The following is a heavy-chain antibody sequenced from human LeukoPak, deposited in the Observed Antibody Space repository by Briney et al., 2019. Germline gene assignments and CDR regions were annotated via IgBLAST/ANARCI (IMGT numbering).Heavy chain of an antibody. CDR1: GYTFTGYY. Sequence: ASVKVSCKASGYTFTGYYMHWVRQAPGQGLEWMGRINPNSGGTNYAQKFQGRVTMTRDTSISTAYMELSRQRSDDTAVYYCARTVAGDNDAFDIWGQGTMVTVSS. CDR3: ARTVAGDNDAFDI. V-gene: IGHV1-2*06. D-gene: IGHD6-19*01. J-gene: IGHJ3*02. CDR2: INPNSGGT.